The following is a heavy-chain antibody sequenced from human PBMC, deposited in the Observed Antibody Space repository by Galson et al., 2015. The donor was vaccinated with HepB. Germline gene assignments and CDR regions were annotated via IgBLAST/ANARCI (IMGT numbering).Heavy chain of an antibody. CDR2: ISSNGGST. J-gene: IGHJ6*02. V-gene: IGHV3-64D*06. Sequence: SLRLSCAASGFTFSSYAMHWVRQAPGKGLEYVSAISSNGGSTYYADSVKGRFTISRDNSKNTLYLQMSSLRAEDTAVYYCVNGPIAAAQPYYYYYYGMDVWGQGTTVTVSS. D-gene: IGHD6-13*01. CDR1: GFTFSSYA. CDR3: VNGPIAAAQPYYYYYYGMDV.